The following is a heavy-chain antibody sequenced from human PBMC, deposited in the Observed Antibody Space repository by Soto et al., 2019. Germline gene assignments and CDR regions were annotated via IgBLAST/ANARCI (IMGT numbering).Heavy chain of an antibody. Sequence: ASAKLSSKASGDTFTSYDSYWVHQATRQGLEWMGWMNPNSGNTGYAQKFQGRVTMTRNTSISTAYMELSSLRSEDTAVYYCARAVAYSSSWYAFDILVKGTMVTVSS. CDR1: GDTFTSYD. J-gene: IGHJ3*02. CDR3: ARAVAYSSSWYAFDI. D-gene: IGHD6-13*01. CDR2: MNPNSGNT. V-gene: IGHV1-8*01.